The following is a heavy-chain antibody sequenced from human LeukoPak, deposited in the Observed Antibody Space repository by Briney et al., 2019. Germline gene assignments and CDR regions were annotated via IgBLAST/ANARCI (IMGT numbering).Heavy chain of an antibody. D-gene: IGHD5-12*01. CDR2: ISSGSSAI. CDR3: ARDGGYSGYDWASGFDY. Sequence: PGGSLRLSCEASGFTFTTYSMTWVRQAPGKGLEWVPIISSGSSAIFSADALKGRFTISRDDAKNLLYLDMNSLRAEDTAVYYCARDGGYSGYDWASGFDYWGQGTLVTVSS. V-gene: IGHV3-21*01. CDR1: GFTFTTYS. J-gene: IGHJ4*02.